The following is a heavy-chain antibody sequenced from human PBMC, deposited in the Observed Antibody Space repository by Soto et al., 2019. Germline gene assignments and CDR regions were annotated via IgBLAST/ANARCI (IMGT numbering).Heavy chain of an antibody. CDR1: GYTFTSYG. Sequence: ASVKVSCKASGYTFTSYGISWVRQAPGQGLEWMGWISAYNGNTNYAQKLQGRITMTTDTSTSTAYMELKSLRSDGTAVYYCARDRTYDFLSVYYTDTFDYWAQGTLVTVSS. CDR2: ISAYNGNT. V-gene: IGHV1-18*01. D-gene: IGHD3-3*01. CDR3: ARDRTYDFLSVYYTDTFDY. J-gene: IGHJ4*02.